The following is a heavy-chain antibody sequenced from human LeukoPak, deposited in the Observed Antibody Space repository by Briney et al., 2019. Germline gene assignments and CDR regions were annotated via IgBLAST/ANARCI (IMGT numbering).Heavy chain of an antibody. CDR3: ATSSDSSGND. CDR2: IKGDGSYK. Sequence: PGGSLRPSCAASGFTFSNYWMSWVRQAPGKGLEWVANIKGDGSYKYYVDSVKGRFTISRDNAKSSLYLQMSTLRAEDTAVYYCATSSDSSGNDWGQGTLVTVSS. CDR1: GFTFSNYW. D-gene: IGHD3-22*01. J-gene: IGHJ4*02. V-gene: IGHV3-7*03.